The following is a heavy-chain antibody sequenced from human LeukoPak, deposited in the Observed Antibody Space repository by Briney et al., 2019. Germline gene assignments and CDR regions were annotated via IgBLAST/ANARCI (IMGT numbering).Heavy chain of an antibody. CDR2: IRYDGSNK. CDR3: AQHRGPLDY. Sequence: GGSLRLSCAASGGTFSSYGMNWVRQAAGKGLEWVADIRYDGSNKYYADSVKGLFTISRYNSKNTLYLQMHILRAEYTAVYYCAQHRGPLDYWGQGTLVTVSS. J-gene: IGHJ4*02. V-gene: IGHV3-30*02. CDR1: GGTFSSYG.